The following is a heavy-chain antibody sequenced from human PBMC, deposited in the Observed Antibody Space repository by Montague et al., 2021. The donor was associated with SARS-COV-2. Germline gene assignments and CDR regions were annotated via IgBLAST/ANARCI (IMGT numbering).Heavy chain of an antibody. J-gene: IGHJ3*02. CDR3: ATEMPAYDVFDI. CDR2: IYNTGRT. V-gene: IGHV4-61*08. Sequence: SETLSLTCTVSGGSVTSGDYYWTWIRQPPGKGLGWIGYIYNTGRTNYNXSVKSRVTISMDTSKNQFSLKVDSVSAADTAVYYCATEMPAYDVFDIWGQGTMVTVSS. CDR1: GGSVTSGDYY. D-gene: IGHD2-2*01.